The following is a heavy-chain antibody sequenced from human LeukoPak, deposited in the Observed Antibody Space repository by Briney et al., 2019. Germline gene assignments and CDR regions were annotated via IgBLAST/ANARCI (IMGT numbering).Heavy chain of an antibody. CDR1: GFTFDDYV. D-gene: IGHD5-12*01. CDR2: ISGDGSGT. CDR3: ATQNPPGSGYYDTYNWFHP. Sequence: GGSLRLSCTASGFTFDDYVMHWVRQAPGKGLEWVSLISGDGSGTYYADSVKGRFTISRDNSKNSLFLHMSGLRAEDTALYYCATQNPPGSGYYDTYNWFHPWGQGTLVTVAS. V-gene: IGHV3-43*02. J-gene: IGHJ5*02.